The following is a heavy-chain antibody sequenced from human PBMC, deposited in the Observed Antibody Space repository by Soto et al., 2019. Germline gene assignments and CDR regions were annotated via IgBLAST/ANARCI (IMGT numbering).Heavy chain of an antibody. V-gene: IGHV1-2*04. Sequence: ASVKVYCKASGYTFTGYYMHWVRQAPGQGLEWMGWINPNSGGTNYAQKFQGWVTMTRDTSISTAYMELSSLRSEDTAVYYCARDRYCSATTCWSYNWFDPWGEGALVTVSS. CDR1: GYTFTGYY. CDR2: INPNSGGT. D-gene: IGHD2-2*01. CDR3: ARDRYCSATTCWSYNWFDP. J-gene: IGHJ5*02.